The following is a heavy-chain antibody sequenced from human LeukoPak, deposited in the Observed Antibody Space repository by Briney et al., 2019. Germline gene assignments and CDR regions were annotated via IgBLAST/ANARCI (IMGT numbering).Heavy chain of an antibody. CDR3: ARVGSSSWYGGGEADYRLTY. CDR2: IYHSGST. D-gene: IGHD6-13*01. V-gene: IGHV4-4*02. Sequence: SGTLSLTCAVSGGSISSSNWWSWVRQPPGKGLEWIGEIYHSGSTNYNPSLKSRVTISVDKSKNQFSLKLSSVTAADTAVYYCARVGSSSWYGGGEADYRLTYWGQGTLVTVSS. CDR1: GGSISSSNW. J-gene: IGHJ4*02.